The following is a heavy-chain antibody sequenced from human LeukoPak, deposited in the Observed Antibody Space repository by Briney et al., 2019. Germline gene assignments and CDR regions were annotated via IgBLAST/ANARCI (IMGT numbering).Heavy chain of an antibody. CDR1: GCSISSSSYY. CDR3: ARRRVGVVIDYYYYYIDV. D-gene: IGHD3-3*01. J-gene: IGHJ6*03. CDR2: KYYSGSN. V-gene: IGHV4-39*01. Sequence: PAETLSLTCTVSGCSISSSSYYWGWLRPPPGKGLESIVKKYYSGSNYYNPYLNKRFTISLDTSKNQFSRKLSSVSAADTAVYYCARRRVGVVIDYYYYYIDVWGKGTTVTVSS.